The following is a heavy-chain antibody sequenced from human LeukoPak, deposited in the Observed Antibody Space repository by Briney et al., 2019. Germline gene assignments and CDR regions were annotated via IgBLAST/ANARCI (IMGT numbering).Heavy chain of an antibody. V-gene: IGHV1-2*02. CDR2: INPYTGDT. D-gene: IGHD6-6*01. CDR3: ARKEYSSSRWFDP. Sequence: ASVKVSCKASGYTLTGYYIHWVRQAPGQGLEWMGWINPYTGDTNSAQKFQGRVTMTRDTSISTVYMELRRLRSDDTAVYYCARKEYSSSRWFDPWGQGTLVTVSS. CDR1: GYTLTGYY. J-gene: IGHJ5*02.